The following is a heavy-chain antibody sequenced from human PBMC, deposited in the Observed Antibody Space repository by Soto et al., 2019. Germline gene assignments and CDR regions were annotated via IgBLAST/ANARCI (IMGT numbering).Heavy chain of an antibody. V-gene: IGHV3-33*01. J-gene: IGHJ3*01. Sequence: QVQLVESGGGVVQPGRSLRLSCAASGFTFSSYGMHWVRQAPGKGLEWVAVIWYDGSNKYYADSVKGRFTISRDNSKNTLYLQMNSLRAEDTAVYYCAGHDYGDRADAFDLWGQGTMVTVSS. D-gene: IGHD4-17*01. CDR3: AGHDYGDRADAFDL. CDR2: IWYDGSNK. CDR1: GFTFSSYG.